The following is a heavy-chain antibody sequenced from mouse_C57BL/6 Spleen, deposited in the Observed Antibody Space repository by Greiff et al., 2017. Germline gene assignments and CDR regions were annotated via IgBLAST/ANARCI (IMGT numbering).Heavy chain of an antibody. J-gene: IGHJ1*03. CDR3: ARDHYGSSYWYFDV. Sequence: DVQLQESGPGLVKPSQSLSLTCSVTGYSITSGYYWNWIRQFPGNKLEWMGYISYDGSNNYNPSLKNRISITRDPSKNQFFLKLNSVTTEDTATYYCARDHYGSSYWYFDVWGTGTTVTVSS. CDR2: ISYDGSN. CDR1: GYSITSGYY. V-gene: IGHV3-6*01. D-gene: IGHD1-1*01.